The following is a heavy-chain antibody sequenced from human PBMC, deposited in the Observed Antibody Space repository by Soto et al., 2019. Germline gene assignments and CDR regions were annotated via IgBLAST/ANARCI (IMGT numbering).Heavy chain of an antibody. CDR3: ARDRTYYYGSGSYYNPSFDI. V-gene: IGHV3-48*02. D-gene: IGHD3-10*01. J-gene: IGHJ3*02. Sequence: EVQLVESGGGLVQPGGSLRLSCAASGFTFSSYSMNWVRQAPGKGLEWVSYISSSSTIYYADSVKGRFTISRDNAKNSLYLQMNSLRDEDTAVYYCARDRTYYYGSGSYYNPSFDIWGQGTMVTVSS. CDR1: GFTFSSYS. CDR2: ISSSSTI.